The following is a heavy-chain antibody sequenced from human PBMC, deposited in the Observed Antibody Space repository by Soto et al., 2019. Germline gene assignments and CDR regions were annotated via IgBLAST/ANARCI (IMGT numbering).Heavy chain of an antibody. J-gene: IGHJ5*02. Sequence: PSETRSLTCTVSGGSIRSSLYYWSWIRQPPGKGLEWIGYIFDSGITHYNPSLKSRVAMSVDTSKNQFSLNLTSVTAADTAVYFCASQFCSGGACFNWFDPWGHGTLVTVSS. D-gene: IGHD2-21*02. V-gene: IGHV4-30-4*01. CDR2: IFDSGIT. CDR1: GGSIRSSLYY. CDR3: ASQFCSGGACFNWFDP.